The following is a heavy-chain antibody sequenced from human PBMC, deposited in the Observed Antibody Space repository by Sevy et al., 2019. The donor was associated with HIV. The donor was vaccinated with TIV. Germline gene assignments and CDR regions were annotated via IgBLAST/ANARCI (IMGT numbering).Heavy chain of an antibody. D-gene: IGHD3-16*01. Sequence: GGSLRLSCVDSGFTFSRSWMSWVRQAPGKGLEWAANIKKDGGEKNCVDSVKRRFTISRDNVRKTQYLQMNSLRAEDTAVYYCVRAIGGVEDHYWGQGTLVTVSS. CDR1: GFTFSRSW. V-gene: IGHV3-7*01. CDR2: IKKDGGEK. CDR3: VRAIGGVEDHY. J-gene: IGHJ4*02.